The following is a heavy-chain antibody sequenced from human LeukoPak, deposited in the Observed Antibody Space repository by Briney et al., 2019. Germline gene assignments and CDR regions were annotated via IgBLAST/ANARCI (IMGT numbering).Heavy chain of an antibody. CDR1: GYTFIDYY. Sequence: ASVKVSCKASGYTFIDYYVHWVRQAPGRGLEWMGWINPNAGGTNYAQKFQGRVTMAWDTSITTTYMELSRLTSDDTAVYYCARAHTTGWYWGQGTLVTVSS. D-gene: IGHD6-19*01. J-gene: IGHJ4*02. CDR2: INPNAGGT. CDR3: ARAHTTGWY. V-gene: IGHV1-2*02.